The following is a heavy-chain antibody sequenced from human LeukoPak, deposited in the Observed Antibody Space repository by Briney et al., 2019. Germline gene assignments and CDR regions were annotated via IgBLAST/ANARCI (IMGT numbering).Heavy chain of an antibody. Sequence: PGRSLRLSCAASGFTFSSYGMHWVRQAPGKGLEWVAVIWYDGSNKYYADSVKGRFTISRDNSKNTLYLQMNSLRAEDTAVYYCAKPYCSGGSCRTNYFDYWGQGTLVTVSS. CDR3: AKPYCSGGSCRTNYFDY. V-gene: IGHV3-33*06. D-gene: IGHD2-15*01. CDR2: IWYDGSNK. CDR1: GFTFSSYG. J-gene: IGHJ4*02.